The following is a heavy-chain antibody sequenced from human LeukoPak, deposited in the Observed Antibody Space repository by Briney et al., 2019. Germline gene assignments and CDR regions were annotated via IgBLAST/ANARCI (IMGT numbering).Heavy chain of an antibody. V-gene: IGHV3-23*01. CDR2: VSGADGTT. D-gene: IGHD2-2*01. J-gene: IGHJ6*03. CDR3: AKHWSYCSTTSCFFNYYYYMDV. CDR1: GFTFSAYG. Sequence: GGSLRLSCAASGFTFSAYGMSWVRQSPRKGLEWVSGVSGADGTTYYADSVKGRFTISRDNSKSTLYLQMNNLRAEDTAVYYCAKHWSYCSTTSCFFNYYYYMDVWGKGTTVTVFS.